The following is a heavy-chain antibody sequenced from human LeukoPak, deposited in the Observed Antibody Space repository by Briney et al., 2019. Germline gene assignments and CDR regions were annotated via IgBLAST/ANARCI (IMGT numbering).Heavy chain of an antibody. CDR3: ARIRGYYDSSGYYYVYCYYYMDV. V-gene: IGHV3-20*04. Sequence: GGSLRLSCAASGFTFDDYGMSWVRQAPGKGLEWVSGINWNGGSTGYADSVKGRFTISRDNAKNSLYLQMNSLRAEDTALYYCARIRGYYDSSGYYYVYCYYYMDVWGKGTTVTVSS. CDR2: INWNGGST. D-gene: IGHD3-22*01. CDR1: GFTFDDYG. J-gene: IGHJ6*03.